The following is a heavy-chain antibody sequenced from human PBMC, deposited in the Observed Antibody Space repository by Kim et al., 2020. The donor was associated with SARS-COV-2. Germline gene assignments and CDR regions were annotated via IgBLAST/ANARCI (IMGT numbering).Heavy chain of an antibody. CDR3: AREGGYCSGGSCYSNWFDP. Sequence: SETLSLTCAVSGGSISSGGYSWSWIRQPPGKGLEWIGYIYHSGSTYYNPSLKSRVTISVDRSKNQFSLKLSSVTAADTAVYYCAREGGYCSGGSCYSNWFDPWGQGTLVTVSS. CDR2: IYHSGST. V-gene: IGHV4-30-2*01. CDR1: GGSISSGGYS. J-gene: IGHJ5*02. D-gene: IGHD2-15*01.